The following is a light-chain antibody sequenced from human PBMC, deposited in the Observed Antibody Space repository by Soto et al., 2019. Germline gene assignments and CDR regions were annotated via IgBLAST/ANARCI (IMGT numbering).Light chain of an antibody. Sequence: QSALTQPPSASGSPGQSVTISCTGSSSDVGAYNYVSWYQHHPGKAPKLIIYEVTRRPSGVPDRFSGSKSGYTASLTVSGLQADDESDYYCSSYAGSNNLVFGGGTKLTVL. J-gene: IGLJ2*01. CDR3: SSYAGSNNLV. V-gene: IGLV2-8*01. CDR2: EVT. CDR1: SSDVGAYNY.